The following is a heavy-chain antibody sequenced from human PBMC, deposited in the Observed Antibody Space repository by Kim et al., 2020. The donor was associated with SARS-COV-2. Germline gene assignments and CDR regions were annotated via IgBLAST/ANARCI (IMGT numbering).Heavy chain of an antibody. J-gene: IGHJ3*02. CDR3: AREPYNWNDGDDAFDI. Sequence: SLKSRVTITVDTSKTQVSLKLSYVTAADTAVYYCAREPYNWNDGDDAFDIWGQGTLVTVSS. V-gene: IGHV4-34*13. D-gene: IGHD1-1*01.